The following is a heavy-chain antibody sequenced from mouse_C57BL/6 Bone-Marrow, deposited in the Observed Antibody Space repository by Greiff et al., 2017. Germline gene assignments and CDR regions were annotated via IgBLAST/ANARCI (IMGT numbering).Heavy chain of an antibody. V-gene: IGHV1-72*01. Sequence: VQLKQPGAELVKPGASVKLSCKASGYTFTSYWMHWVQQRPGRGLEWIGRIDHNSGGTKYNEKFKVKATLTVDKPSCTAYMQLSSLTSEESAVYNYSRESWGVNDFDYWGRGTTLTVTA. CDR1: GYTFTSYW. J-gene: IGHJ2*01. CDR2: IDHNSGGT. CDR3: SRESWGVNDFDY. D-gene: IGHD4-1*01.